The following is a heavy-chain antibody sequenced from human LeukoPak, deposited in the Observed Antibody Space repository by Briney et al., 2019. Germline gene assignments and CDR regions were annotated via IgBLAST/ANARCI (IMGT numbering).Heavy chain of an antibody. D-gene: IGHD1-26*01. CDR3: ARSRGIVGATNFDY. CDR2: ISDSGGS. J-gene: IGHJ4*02. V-gene: IGHV4-61*01. CDR1: GGSVSSGISY. Sequence: SETLSLTCSVSGGSVSSGISYWSWIRQPPGEGLEWIAYISDSGGSDYNPSLRGRVTISLDTSKNQFSLRLTSVTAADTAVYYCARSRGIVGATNFDYWGQGTLVTVSS.